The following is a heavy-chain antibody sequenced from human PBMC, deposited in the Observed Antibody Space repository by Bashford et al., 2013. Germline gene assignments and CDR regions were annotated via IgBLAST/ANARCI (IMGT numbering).Heavy chain of an antibody. D-gene: IGHD4/OR15-4a*01. CDR2: ISWNSANI. Sequence: GGPVRLSCAASGFTFDEFGMHWVRQVPGKGLEWVAGISWNSANIAYADSVKGRFTISRDKSITTAYLQWGSLKAADTATYFCARQVYCGANCRPGFDFWGQGTLVTVSS. CDR3: ARQVYCGANCRPGFDF. CDR1: GFTFDEFG. V-gene: IGHV3-9*01. J-gene: IGHJ4*02.